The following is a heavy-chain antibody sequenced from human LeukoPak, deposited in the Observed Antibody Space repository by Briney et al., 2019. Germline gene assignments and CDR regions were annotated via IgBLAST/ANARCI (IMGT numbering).Heavy chain of an antibody. Sequence: PGGSLRLSCAASGFTFSSYAMHWVRQAPGKGLEWVAVISYDGSNKYYADSVKGRFTISRDNSKNTLYLQMNSLRAEDTAVYFCASQASSSWYGNQHWGQGTLVTVSS. D-gene: IGHD6-13*01. J-gene: IGHJ1*01. CDR2: ISYDGSNK. CDR3: ASQASSSWYGNQH. CDR1: GFTFSSYA. V-gene: IGHV3-30*14.